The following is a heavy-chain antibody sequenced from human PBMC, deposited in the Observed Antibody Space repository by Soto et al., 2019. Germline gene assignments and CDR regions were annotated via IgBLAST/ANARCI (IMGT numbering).Heavy chain of an antibody. CDR2: IWYDGSNK. D-gene: IGHD3-22*01. J-gene: IGHJ4*02. CDR1: GFTFSSYG. V-gene: IGHV3-33*01. CDR3: ARGLTHTMITSFSYFDY. Sequence: QVQLVESGGGVVQPGRSLRLSCAASGFTFSSYGMHWVRQAPGKGLEWVAVIWYDGSNKYYADSVKGRFTISRDNSKNTLYLQMNSLRAEDTAVYYCARGLTHTMITSFSYFDYWGQGTLVNVSS.